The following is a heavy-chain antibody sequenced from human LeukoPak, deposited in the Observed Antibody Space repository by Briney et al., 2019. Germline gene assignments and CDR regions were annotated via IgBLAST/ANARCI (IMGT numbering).Heavy chain of an antibody. V-gene: IGHV3-72*01. CDR1: GFTFSSYG. D-gene: IGHD3-22*01. CDR3: ARESVSSGGFDY. CDR2: TRNKANSYTT. J-gene: IGHJ4*02. Sequence: PGGSLRLSCAASGFTFSSYGMHWVRQAPGKGLEWVGRTRNKANSYTTEYAASVKCRFTISRNDSKNSLYLQMNSLKTEDTAVYYCARESVSSGGFDYWGQGTLVTVSS.